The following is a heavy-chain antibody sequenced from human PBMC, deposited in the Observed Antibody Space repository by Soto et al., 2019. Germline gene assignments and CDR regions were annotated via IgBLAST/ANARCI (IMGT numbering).Heavy chain of an antibody. CDR2: IDPFDSYT. Sequence: ESMKLSGKDSGYRFTSYGISWVRQMPGTGLEWMGRIDPFDSYTNYSPSFQGHVTISADKSISTAYLQWSSLKASDTAMYYCARQQDYYERSCDYLSDYYYGLAGWGQGTPVTVSS. CDR1: GYRFTSYG. J-gene: IGHJ6*02. CDR3: ARQQDYYERSCDYLSDYYYGLAG. D-gene: IGHD3-22*01. V-gene: IGHV5-10-1*01.